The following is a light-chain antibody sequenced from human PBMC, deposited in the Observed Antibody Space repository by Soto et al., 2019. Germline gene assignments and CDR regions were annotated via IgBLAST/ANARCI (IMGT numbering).Light chain of an antibody. J-gene: IGKJ5*01. CDR2: AAS. CDR3: QQADTFPIT. V-gene: IGKV1-12*01. CDR1: QTISSW. Sequence: DSQMTQSPSILSASVGDRVTITCRASQTISSWLAWYQQKPGKAPKLLIYAASSLQSGVPSRFSGSGSGTDFTLTISSLQPEDSAIDYCQQADTFPITFGQETRLEIK.